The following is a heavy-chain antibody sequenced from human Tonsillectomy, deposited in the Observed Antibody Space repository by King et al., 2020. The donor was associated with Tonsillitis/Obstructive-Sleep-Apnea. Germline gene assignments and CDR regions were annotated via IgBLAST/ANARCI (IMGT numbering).Heavy chain of an antibody. D-gene: IGHD2-15*01. CDR1: GGSISTYY. V-gene: IGHV4-59*01. Sequence: QLQESGPGLVKPSETLSLTCTVSGGSISTYYWSWIRQPPGKGLEWIGYIYYSGSTNYNPSLKRRFTISVDTSKNQFSLKLSSVTAADTAVYYCARARCSCGRCYSLDGYFYLLGRGTLVTVSS. CDR2: IYYSGST. J-gene: IGHJ2*01. CDR3: ARARCSCGRCYSLDGYFYL.